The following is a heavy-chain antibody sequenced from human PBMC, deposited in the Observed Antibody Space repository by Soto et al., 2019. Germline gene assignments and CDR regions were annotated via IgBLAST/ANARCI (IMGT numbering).Heavy chain of an antibody. CDR1: GGTFSNYA. CDR3: ARDPDYGGNSGLGLVDY. V-gene: IGHV1-69*06. J-gene: IGHJ4*02. D-gene: IGHD4-17*01. CDR2: IIPIFGTP. Sequence: QVQLVQSGAEVKRPGSSVKVSCKASGGTFSNYAINWVRQAPGQGLEWMGGIIPIFGTPNYAQKFQGRVTITADRYTSTAYMELSNLRSEDTAVYFCARDPDYGGNSGLGLVDYWGQGTLVNVSS.